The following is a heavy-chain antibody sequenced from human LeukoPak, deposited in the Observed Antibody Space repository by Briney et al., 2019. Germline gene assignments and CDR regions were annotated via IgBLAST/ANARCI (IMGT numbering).Heavy chain of an antibody. CDR3: ASQTGMGYSSGWYSSVRVVRAFDY. Sequence: SETLSLTCTVSGGSISSYYWSWIRQPAGKGLEWIGSIYYSGSTYYNPSLKSRVTISVDTSKNQFSLKLSSVTAADTAVYYCASQTGMGYSSGWYSSVRVVRAFDYWGQGTLVTVSS. CDR2: IYYSGST. CDR1: GGSISSYY. D-gene: IGHD6-19*01. V-gene: IGHV4-4*07. J-gene: IGHJ4*02.